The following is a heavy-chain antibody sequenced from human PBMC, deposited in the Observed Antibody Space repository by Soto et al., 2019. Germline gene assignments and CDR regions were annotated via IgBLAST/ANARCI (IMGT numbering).Heavy chain of an antibody. D-gene: IGHD3-10*01. Sequence: GESLKISCKGSGYSFTSYWIGWVRQMPGKGLEWMGIIYPGDSDTRYSPSFQGQVTISADKSISTAYLQWSSLKASDTAMYYCARHYCAPYGSGSYYNSPYLCDVYYFDYWGQGTLVTVSS. V-gene: IGHV5-51*01. J-gene: IGHJ4*02. CDR1: GYSFTSYW. CDR2: IYPGDSDT. CDR3: ARHYCAPYGSGSYYNSPYLCDVYYFDY.